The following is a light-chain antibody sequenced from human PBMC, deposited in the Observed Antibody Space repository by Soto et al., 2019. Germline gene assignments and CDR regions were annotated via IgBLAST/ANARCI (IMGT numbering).Light chain of an antibody. CDR1: QSFRGL. V-gene: IGKV3-11*01. CDR3: QQRHMLPST. Sequence: EVVLTQSPVTLSLSPGERATLSCRASQSFRGLLAWYQQKPGQAPRLLIYHAYNRATGIPPRFSGSGSGTDFTLTISSLEPEDSAVYYCQQRHMLPSTFGQGTRLEIK. CDR2: HAY. J-gene: IGKJ5*01.